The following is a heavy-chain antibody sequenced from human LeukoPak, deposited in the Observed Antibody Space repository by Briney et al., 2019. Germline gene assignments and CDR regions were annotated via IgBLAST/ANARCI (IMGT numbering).Heavy chain of an antibody. CDR2: ISSSSSYI. J-gene: IGHJ5*02. D-gene: IGHD3-10*01. Sequence: GGSLRLSCAASGFTFSSYSMNWVRQAPGKGLEWVSSISSSSSYIYYADSVKGRFTISRDNSKNTLYLQMSSLRAEDTAVYYCARNNRENWFDPWGQGTLVTVSS. V-gene: IGHV3-21*01. CDR3: ARNNRENWFDP. CDR1: GFTFSSYS.